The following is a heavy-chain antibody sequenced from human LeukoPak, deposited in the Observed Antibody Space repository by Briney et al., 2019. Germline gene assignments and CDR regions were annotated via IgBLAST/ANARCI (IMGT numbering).Heavy chain of an antibody. CDR1: GFTFSSYW. J-gene: IGHJ5*02. D-gene: IGHD3-10*01. Sequence: GGSLRLSCAASGFTFSSYWMHWVRQVPGKGMVWVSRINIDGSSTNYADSVKGRFTISRDNAKNTLYLQVNSLRAEDTAVYYCARACYSGSGSYCSWGQGTLVTVSS. V-gene: IGHV3-74*01. CDR2: INIDGSST. CDR3: ARACYSGSGSYCS.